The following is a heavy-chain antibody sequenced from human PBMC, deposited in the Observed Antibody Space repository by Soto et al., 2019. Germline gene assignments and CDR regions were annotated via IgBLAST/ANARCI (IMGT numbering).Heavy chain of an antibody. CDR2: IWYDGSNK. J-gene: IGHJ4*02. Sequence: GSLRLSCAASGFTFSSYGMHWVRQAPGKGLEWVAVIWYDGSNKYYADSVKGRFTISRDNSKNTLYLQMNSLRAEDTAVYYCAKDKRVVYYDILTGPMNFDYWGQGTLVTVSS. D-gene: IGHD3-9*01. V-gene: IGHV3-33*06. CDR3: AKDKRVVYYDILTGPMNFDY. CDR1: GFTFSSYG.